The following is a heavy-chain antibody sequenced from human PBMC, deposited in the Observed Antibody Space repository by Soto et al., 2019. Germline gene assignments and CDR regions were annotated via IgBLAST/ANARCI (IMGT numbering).Heavy chain of an antibody. CDR1: GFTFDDFA. D-gene: IGHD5-12*01. CDR3: AKVSGRDGYTPFDY. CDR2: ITWNSGTV. Sequence: EVQLVESGGGVVQPGRSLRLSCAASGFTFDDFALHWVRQAPGKGLEWVSIITWNSGTVAYADSVKGRFTISRDNAKNSLYLQMNSLRAADTALYYCAKVSGRDGYTPFDYWGQGTLVTVSS. V-gene: IGHV3-9*01. J-gene: IGHJ4*02.